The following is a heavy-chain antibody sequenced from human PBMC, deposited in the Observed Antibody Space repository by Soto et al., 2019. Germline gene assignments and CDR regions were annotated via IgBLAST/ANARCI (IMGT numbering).Heavy chain of an antibody. CDR2: IYHSGST. J-gene: IGHJ5*02. CDR3: ARLYDSSGFDWFDP. CDR1: GYSISSGYY. Sequence: PSETLSLTCAVSGYSISSGYYWGWIRQPPGKGLEWIGSIYHSGSTYYNPSLKSRVTISVDTSKNQFSLKLSSVTAADTAVYYCARLYDSSGFDWFDPWGQGTLVTVLL. V-gene: IGHV4-38-2*01. D-gene: IGHD3-22*01.